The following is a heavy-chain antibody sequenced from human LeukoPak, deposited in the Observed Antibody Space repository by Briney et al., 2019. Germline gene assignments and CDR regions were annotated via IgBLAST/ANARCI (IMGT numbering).Heavy chain of an antibody. CDR3: ASSSSSGYFDY. V-gene: IGHV3-48*03. CDR1: GFTFSSYE. D-gene: IGHD3-22*01. Sequence: GGSLRLSCAASGFTFSSYEMNWVRQAPGKGLEWVSYISSSGSTIYYADSVKGRFTISRDTSKITVYLQMNSLRGEDTAVYYCASSSSSGYFDYWGQGTLVTVSS. J-gene: IGHJ4*02. CDR2: ISSSGSTI.